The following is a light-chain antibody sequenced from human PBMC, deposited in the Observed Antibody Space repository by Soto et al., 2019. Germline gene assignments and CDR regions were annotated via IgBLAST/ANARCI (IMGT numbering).Light chain of an antibody. CDR3: SSYRSNNPVV. CDR2: EVS. Sequence: QSALTQPASVSGSLGQSITISCTGTSSDVGAYDYVSWYQKSPDKAPKLMIFEVSRRPSGLSNRFSGSKSGNTASLTISGLQAEDEADYYCSSYRSNNPVVFGGGTQLTVL. CDR1: SSDVGAYDY. V-gene: IGLV2-14*01. J-gene: IGLJ3*02.